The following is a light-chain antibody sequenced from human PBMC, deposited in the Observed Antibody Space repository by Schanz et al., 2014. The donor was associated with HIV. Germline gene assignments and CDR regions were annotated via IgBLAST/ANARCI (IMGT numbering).Light chain of an antibody. CDR2: GAS. J-gene: IGKJ1*01. CDR1: ENVNNM. CDR3: QQYSNWPWT. V-gene: IGKV3D-15*01. Sequence: EMVMTQSPATLSLSPGERATLSCRASENVNNMLDWFQQKPGQAPRLLIYGASSRAIGTPDRFSGSGSGTDFTLTISRLEPEDFAVYYCQQYSNWPWTFGLGTRVEIK.